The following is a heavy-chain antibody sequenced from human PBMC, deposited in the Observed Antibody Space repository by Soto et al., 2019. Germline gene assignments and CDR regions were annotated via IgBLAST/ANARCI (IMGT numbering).Heavy chain of an antibody. CDR2: IIFTFNTA. CDR1: GGTFNGYI. V-gene: IGHV1-69*01. CDR3: ARRLVGVPGGFDF. D-gene: IGHD3-16*01. J-gene: IGHJ4*02. Sequence: QVQLVQSGAEVKKPGSSVKVSCKPSGGTFNGYIITWVRQAPGQGLEWIGGIIFTFNTANYAEKFQGRVSLSADQGTSTAYMELTSLTSEDTAVFYCARRLVGVPGGFDFWGQGTLVSVSS.